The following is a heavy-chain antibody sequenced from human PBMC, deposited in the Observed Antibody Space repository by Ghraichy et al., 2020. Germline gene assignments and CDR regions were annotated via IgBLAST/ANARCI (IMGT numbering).Heavy chain of an antibody. Sequence: ASVKVSCKASGYTFISYALHWVRQAPGQRLEWMGWIIAGNGNTQYAQKFQGRVTITRGTSASTAYMELSSLRSEDTAVYYCARLSRVHSSGWYYFDYWGQGTLVTGSS. CDR3: ARLSRVHSSGWYYFDY. CDR1: GYTFISYA. J-gene: IGHJ4*02. V-gene: IGHV1-3*01. CDR2: IIAGNGNT. D-gene: IGHD6-19*01.